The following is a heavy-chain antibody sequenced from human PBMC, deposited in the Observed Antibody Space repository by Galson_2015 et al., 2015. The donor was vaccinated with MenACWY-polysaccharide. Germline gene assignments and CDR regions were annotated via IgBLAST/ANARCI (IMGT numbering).Heavy chain of an antibody. D-gene: IGHD6-13*01. J-gene: IGHJ4*02. Sequence: SLRLSCAASGFTFSSYGMHWVRQAPGKGLKWVALIRYDGRDKYYADSVKGRFTLSRGNSKNTLYLQMDSLRAEDTAVYYCAKDRTAAASDGDYWGQGTLVTVSS. CDR1: GFTFSSYG. CDR2: IRYDGRDK. CDR3: AKDRTAAASDGDY. V-gene: IGHV3-30*02.